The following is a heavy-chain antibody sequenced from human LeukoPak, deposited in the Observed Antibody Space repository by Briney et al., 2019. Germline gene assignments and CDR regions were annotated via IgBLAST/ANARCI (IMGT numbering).Heavy chain of an antibody. D-gene: IGHD1-1*01. J-gene: IGHJ5*02. V-gene: IGHV4-59*08. Sequence: PSETLSLTRSVSGGSISGYYWSWIRQPPGKGLEWIGYTYYSGSTNYNPSLKSRVTISGDTSKNQFSLRLSSVTAADTAVYYCARLRASTGFDPWGQGTLVTVSS. CDR3: ARLRASTGFDP. CDR2: TYYSGST. CDR1: GGSISGYY.